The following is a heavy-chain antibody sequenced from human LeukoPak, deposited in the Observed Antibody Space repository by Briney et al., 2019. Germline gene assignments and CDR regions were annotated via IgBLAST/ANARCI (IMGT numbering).Heavy chain of an antibody. Sequence: GGSLRLSCAASGFTFDDYAMHWVRQAPGKGLEWVSLISGDGGSTYYADSVKGRFTISRDNAKNSLYLQMNSLRAEDTAVYYCAREGQWPTFYYYYGMDVWGQGTTVTVSS. CDR3: AREGQWPTFYYYYGMDV. V-gene: IGHV3-43*02. D-gene: IGHD6-19*01. J-gene: IGHJ6*02. CDR2: ISGDGGST. CDR1: GFTFDDYA.